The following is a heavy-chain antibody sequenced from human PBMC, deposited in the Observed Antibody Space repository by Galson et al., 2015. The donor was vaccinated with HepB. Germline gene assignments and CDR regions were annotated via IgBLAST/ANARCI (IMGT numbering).Heavy chain of an antibody. CDR1: GGSISGSNYY. D-gene: IGHD6-19*01. V-gene: IGHV4-39*01. Sequence: SETLSLTCTVSGGSISGSNYYWGWIRQTPGKGLEWIGSIYDSGSTYYNPSLQSRVTISVDTSKNQFSLSLRSVTAADTALYYCARRVQWRLGVDYWGQGTLVTVSS. CDR2: IYDSGST. CDR3: ARRVQWRLGVDY. J-gene: IGHJ4*02.